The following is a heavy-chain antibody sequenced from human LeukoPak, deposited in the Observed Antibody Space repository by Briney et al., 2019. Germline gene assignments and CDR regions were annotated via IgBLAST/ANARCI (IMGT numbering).Heavy chain of an antibody. V-gene: IGHV3-7*01. CDR3: AREWN. J-gene: IGHJ4*02. Sequence: PGGSLRLSCVASGFTFRTDWMSWVRQAPGKGPEWVASIKDDGSEIYYVDSARGRFTISRDNAKNSLYLQMNSLRAEDTAVYYCAREWNWGQGSLVTVSS. CDR2: IKDDGSEI. CDR1: GFTFRTDW.